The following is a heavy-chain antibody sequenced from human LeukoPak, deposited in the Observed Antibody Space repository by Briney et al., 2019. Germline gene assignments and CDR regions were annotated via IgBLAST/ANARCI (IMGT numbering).Heavy chain of an antibody. J-gene: IGHJ3*02. CDR2: ISHDGINK. V-gene: IGHV3-30*18. CDR1: GFTFSSFG. CDR3: AKDSVYGGWGNAFDI. D-gene: IGHD3-16*01. Sequence: PGGSLRLSCAASGFTFSSFGMHWVRQAPGKGLEWVALISHDGINKYYADSVQGRFTISRDNSKNTLYLQMNSLRVEDAAVYYCAKDSVYGGWGNAFDIWGQGTMVTVSS.